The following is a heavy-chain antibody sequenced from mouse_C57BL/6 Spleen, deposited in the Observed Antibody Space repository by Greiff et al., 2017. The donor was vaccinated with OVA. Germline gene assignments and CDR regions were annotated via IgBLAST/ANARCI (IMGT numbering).Heavy chain of an antibody. Sequence: VQGVESGAELVRPGTSVKVSCKASGYAFTNYLIEWVKQRPGQGLEWIGVINPGSGGTNYNEKFKGKATLTADKSSSTAYMQLSSLTSEDSAVYFCARSPDGYYPDYWGQGTTLTVSS. V-gene: IGHV1-54*01. D-gene: IGHD2-3*01. CDR2: INPGSGGT. J-gene: IGHJ2*01. CDR3: ARSPDGYYPDY. CDR1: GYAFTNYL.